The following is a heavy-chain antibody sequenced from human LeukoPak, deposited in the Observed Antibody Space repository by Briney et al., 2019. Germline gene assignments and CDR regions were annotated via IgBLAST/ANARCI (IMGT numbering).Heavy chain of an antibody. D-gene: IGHD6-19*01. CDR3: ARHRYSSGWPRSHWFDP. Sequence: SETLSLTCTVSGGSISSYYWSWIRHPPGKGLEWLGYIYYSGSTNYNPSLKSRVTISVDTSKNQFSLKLSSVTAADTAVYYCARHRYSSGWPRSHWFDPWGQGTLVTVSS. J-gene: IGHJ5*02. V-gene: IGHV4-59*08. CDR2: IYYSGST. CDR1: GGSISSYY.